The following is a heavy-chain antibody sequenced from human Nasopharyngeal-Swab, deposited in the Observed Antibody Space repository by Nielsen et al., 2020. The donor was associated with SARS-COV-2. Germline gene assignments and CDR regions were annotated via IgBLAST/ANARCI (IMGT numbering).Heavy chain of an antibody. J-gene: IGHJ4*02. D-gene: IGHD3-22*01. CDR1: GGSISSGGYY. Sequence: TLSLTCTVSGGSISSGGYYWSWIRQHPGKGMEWIGYIYYSGSTYYNPSLKSRVTISVDTSKNQFSLKLSTVTAADTAVYYCAGGTLGLGLVVGDYWGQGTLVTVSS. CDR2: IYYSGST. V-gene: IGHV4-31*03. CDR3: AGGTLGLGLVVGDY.